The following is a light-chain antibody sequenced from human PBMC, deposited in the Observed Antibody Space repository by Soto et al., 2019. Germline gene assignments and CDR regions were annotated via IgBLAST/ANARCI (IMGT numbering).Light chain of an antibody. CDR2: KAS. CDR1: QGISDW. V-gene: IGKV1-5*03. J-gene: IGKJ1*01. CDR3: QQFNTWT. Sequence: DAQMTQSPSTLSASIGDRVTITFRASQGISDWLAWYQQKPGKAPHLLIYKASRLESGVPSRFSGRGFGTEFTLTISSLQPDDVGNYYCQQFNTWTFGQGTNVEIK.